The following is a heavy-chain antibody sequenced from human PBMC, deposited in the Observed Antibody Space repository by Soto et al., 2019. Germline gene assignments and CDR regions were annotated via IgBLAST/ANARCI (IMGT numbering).Heavy chain of an antibody. Sequence: PGGSLRLSCAASGFTFSSSWMHWVRQAPGKGLVWVSRINSVGSITTYADSVKGRFTISRDNAKNTLYLQINSLRAEDTAVYYCVFGVTPTPLFDYWGQGTLVTVSS. V-gene: IGHV3-74*01. J-gene: IGHJ4*02. CDR2: INSVGSIT. CDR1: GFTFSSSW. CDR3: VFGVTPTPLFDY. D-gene: IGHD4-4*01.